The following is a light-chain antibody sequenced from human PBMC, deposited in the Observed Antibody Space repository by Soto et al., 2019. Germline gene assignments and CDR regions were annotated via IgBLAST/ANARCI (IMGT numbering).Light chain of an antibody. Sequence: QSVLTQPPSVSGAPGQRVTISCTGSSSNIGAGYDVHWYQQLPGTAPKLFIYGNSNRPSGVPDRFSGSKSGTSAFLAITGLQAEDEADYYCQSYDSSLSEGVFGTGTKVTVL. J-gene: IGLJ1*01. V-gene: IGLV1-40*01. CDR1: SSNIGAGYD. CDR3: QSYDSSLSEGV. CDR2: GNS.